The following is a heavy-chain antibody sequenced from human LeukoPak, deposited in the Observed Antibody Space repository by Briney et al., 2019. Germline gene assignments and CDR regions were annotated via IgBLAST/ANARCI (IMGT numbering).Heavy chain of an antibody. Sequence: SETLSLTCTVSGGSISSSSYYWGWIRQPPGKGLEWIGSIYYSGSTYYNPSLKSRVTISVDTSKNQFSLKLSSVTAADTAVYYCARLGSDGSGSYFIWSPYYYYYMDVWGKGTTVTISS. CDR3: ARLGSDGSGSYFIWSPYYYYYMDV. D-gene: IGHD3-10*01. J-gene: IGHJ6*03. CDR1: GGSISSSSYY. CDR2: IYYSGST. V-gene: IGHV4-39*01.